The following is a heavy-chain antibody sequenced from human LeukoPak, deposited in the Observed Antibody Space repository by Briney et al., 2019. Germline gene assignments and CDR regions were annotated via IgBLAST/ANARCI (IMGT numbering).Heavy chain of an antibody. CDR1: GYSFTTYW. D-gene: IGHD2-2*01. CDR2: IYPGDSDT. CDR3: ARRKACRSTSCPPDY. Sequence: GESLKISCRGSGYSFTTYWIGWVRQMPGKGLGWMGIIYPGDSDTRYSPAFQGQVTMSADKSISTAYLQWSSLKASDTAMYYCARRKACRSTSCPPDYWGQGTLVTVSS. V-gene: IGHV5-51*01. J-gene: IGHJ4*02.